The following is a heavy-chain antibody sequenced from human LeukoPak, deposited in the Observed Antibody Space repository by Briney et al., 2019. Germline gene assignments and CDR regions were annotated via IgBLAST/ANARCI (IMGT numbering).Heavy chain of an antibody. CDR1: GFTFSSYW. CDR3: ARENYYYDSSGYSIRIFIDY. D-gene: IGHD3-22*01. Sequence: PGGSLRLSCAASGFTFSSYWMSWVRQAPGKGLEWVANIKQDGSEKYYVDSVKGRFTISRDNAKNSLYLQMNSLRAEDTAVYYCARENYYYDSSGYSIRIFIDYWGQGTLVTVSS. CDR2: IKQDGSEK. J-gene: IGHJ4*02. V-gene: IGHV3-7*03.